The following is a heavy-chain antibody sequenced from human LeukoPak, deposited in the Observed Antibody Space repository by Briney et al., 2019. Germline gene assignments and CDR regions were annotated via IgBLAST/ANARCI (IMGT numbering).Heavy chain of an antibody. CDR3: AKGDDILTGYYLYYYYGMDV. CDR2: ISGSGGST. V-gene: IGHV3-23*01. CDR1: GFTFSSYA. Sequence: GGSLRLSCAASGFTFSSYAMSWVRQAPGKGLEWVLAISGSGGSTYYADSVKGRFTISRDNSKNTLYLQMNSLRAEDTAVYYCAKGDDILTGYYLYYYYGMDVWGQGTTVTVSS. D-gene: IGHD3-9*01. J-gene: IGHJ6*02.